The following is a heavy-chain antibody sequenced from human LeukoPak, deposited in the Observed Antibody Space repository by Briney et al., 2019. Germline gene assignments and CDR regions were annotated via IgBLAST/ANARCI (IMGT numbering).Heavy chain of an antibody. V-gene: IGHV3-23*01. Sequence: GGSLRLSCTASGFAFTSYFMTWARQAPGKGLQWVSAISENGDGRYYAGSVKGRFTISRDNSRDMLYLQMNSLRAEDTALYYCTKDWSASYWGQGTLVTVSS. J-gene: IGHJ4*02. CDR2: ISENGDGR. CDR1: GFAFTSYF. CDR3: TKDWSASY.